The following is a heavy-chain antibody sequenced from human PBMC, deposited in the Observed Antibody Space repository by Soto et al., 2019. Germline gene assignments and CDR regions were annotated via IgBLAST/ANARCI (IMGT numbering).Heavy chain of an antibody. CDR3: ARDKFDDYEFLTGYNWFDP. J-gene: IGHJ5*02. D-gene: IGHD3-9*01. CDR2: INAGNGNT. V-gene: IGHV1-3*01. Sequence: QVPLVQSGAEVKKPGASVKVSCKASGYTFSSYAMHWVRQAPGQRLEWMGWINAGNGNTKYSQKFQGRVTLTRDTSASTAYMELSRLRSEDTAVYYCARDKFDDYEFLTGYNWFDPWGQGTLVTVSS. CDR1: GYTFSSYA.